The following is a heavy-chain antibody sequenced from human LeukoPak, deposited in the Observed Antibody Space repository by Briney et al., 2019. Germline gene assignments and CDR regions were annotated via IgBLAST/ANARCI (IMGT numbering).Heavy chain of an antibody. CDR2: IYYSGST. D-gene: IGHD1-26*01. CDR3: ARWSIVGAYDLFDY. CDR1: GGSISSGDYY. Sequence: PSETLSLTCTVSGGSISSGDYYWSWIRQPPGKGLEWIGYIYYSGSTYYNPSLESRVTISVDTSKNQFSLKLSSVTAADTAVYYCARWSIVGAYDLFDYWGQGTLVTVSS. V-gene: IGHV4-30-4*08. J-gene: IGHJ4*02.